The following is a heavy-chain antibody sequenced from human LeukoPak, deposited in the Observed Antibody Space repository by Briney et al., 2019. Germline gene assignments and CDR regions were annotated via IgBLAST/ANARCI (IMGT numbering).Heavy chain of an antibody. CDR3: ARARRLGELWD. CDR2: IYSRGST. Sequence: PSETLSLTGTVSAGSISSILYYWGWIRQPPGKGLEWVGCIYSRGSTYYNPSLKSRVTISLDTSKNQLSLKLNSVTAADTAVYYCARARRLGELWDWGQGALVTVSS. CDR1: AGSISSILYY. D-gene: IGHD3-16*01. J-gene: IGHJ4*02. V-gene: IGHV4-39*01.